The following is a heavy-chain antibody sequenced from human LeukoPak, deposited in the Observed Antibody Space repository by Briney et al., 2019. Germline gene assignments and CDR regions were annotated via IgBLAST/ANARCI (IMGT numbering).Heavy chain of an antibody. Sequence: ASVKVSCKESGYTFIAYYIHWVRQAPGQGLEWMGIINPSGGSTTYAQNFQGRVTMTRDTSTSAVYMELSSLRSEDTAVYYCARGGSLAVAPHLYYFDYWGQETLVTVSS. V-gene: IGHV1-46*01. J-gene: IGHJ4*02. CDR1: GYTFIAYY. CDR2: INPSGGST. CDR3: ARGGSLAVAPHLYYFDY. D-gene: IGHD6-19*01.